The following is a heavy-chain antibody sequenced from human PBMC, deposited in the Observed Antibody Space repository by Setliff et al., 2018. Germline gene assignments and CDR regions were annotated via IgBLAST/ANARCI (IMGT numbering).Heavy chain of an antibody. Sequence: SETLSLTCGASGGTFSDYYWTWIRQPPGKGLEWLGQIYTSWSTNYNPSLKGRATLSIDASKRQFSLKLTSVTAADTAVYYCARMSGFLYMDVWGKGTTVTVSS. CDR1: GGTFSDYY. V-gene: IGHV4-4*09. CDR2: IYTSWST. J-gene: IGHJ6*03. D-gene: IGHD3-3*01. CDR3: ARMSGFLYMDV.